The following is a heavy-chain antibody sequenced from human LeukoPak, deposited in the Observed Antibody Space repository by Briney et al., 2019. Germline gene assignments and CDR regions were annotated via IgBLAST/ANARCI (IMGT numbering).Heavy chain of an antibody. J-gene: IGHJ4*02. CDR2: ITSTGTYI. V-gene: IGHV3-21*04. CDR1: GFSFSDYN. D-gene: IGHD2-21*02. Sequence: GGSLRLSCAASGFSFSDYNMNWVRQAPGKALEWVSSITSTGTYIFYGDSVKGRFTISRDNAKNSLYLQMNSLRAEDTAVYYCAKVDPVVVTAPFDYWGQGTLVTVSS. CDR3: AKVDPVVVTAPFDY.